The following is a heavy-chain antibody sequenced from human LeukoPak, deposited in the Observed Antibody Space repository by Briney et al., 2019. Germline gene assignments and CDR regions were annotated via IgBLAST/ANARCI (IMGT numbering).Heavy chain of an antibody. CDR3: ARDLLYCSSTSCHNNWFDP. Sequence: SETLSLTCTVSGGSISSGDYYWSWIRQPPGKGLEWIGYIYYSGSTYYNPSLKSRVTISVDTSKNQFSLKLSSVTAADTAVYYCARDLLYCSSTSCHNNWFDPWGQGTLVTVPS. D-gene: IGHD2-2*01. V-gene: IGHV4-30-4*08. CDR1: GGSISSGDYY. J-gene: IGHJ5*02. CDR2: IYYSGST.